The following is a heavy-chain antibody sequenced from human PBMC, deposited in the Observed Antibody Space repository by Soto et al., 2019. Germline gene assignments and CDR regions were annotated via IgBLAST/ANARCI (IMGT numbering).Heavy chain of an antibody. D-gene: IGHD6-19*01. J-gene: IGHJ4*02. V-gene: IGHV3-23*01. Sequence: VQLLESGGGLVQPGGSLRLSCAASGFTFSNDAMTWVRQAAGKGLEWVSSISGPAGSTYYADSVKGRFTISRDNSKNTLYLQMNSLRAEDTALYYCARDERIAVAGTDNWGQGTLVTVTS. CDR2: ISGPAGST. CDR1: GFTFSNDA. CDR3: ARDERIAVAGTDN.